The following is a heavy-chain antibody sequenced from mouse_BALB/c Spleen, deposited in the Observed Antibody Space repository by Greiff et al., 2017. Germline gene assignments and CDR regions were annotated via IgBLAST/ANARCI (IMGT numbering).Heavy chain of an antibody. D-gene: IGHD2-1*01. CDR3: ARGGGNYRNYYAMDY. J-gene: IGHJ4*01. CDR2: INPSNGGT. Sequence: QVHVKQSGAELVKPGASVKLSCKASGYTFTSYYMYWVKQRPGQGLEWIGEINPSNGGTNFNEKFKSKATLTVDKSSSTAYMQLSSLTSENSAVYFCARGGGNYRNYYAMDYWGQGTSVTVSS. CDR1: GYTFTSYY. V-gene: IGHV1-53*01.